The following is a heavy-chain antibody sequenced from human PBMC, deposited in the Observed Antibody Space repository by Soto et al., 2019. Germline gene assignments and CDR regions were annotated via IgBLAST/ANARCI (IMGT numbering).Heavy chain of an antibody. CDR1: GYAFTTYG. V-gene: IGHV1-18*01. D-gene: IGHD2-2*01. J-gene: IGHJ4*02. CDR2: ISAHNGNT. CDR3: ARGKYGDY. Sequence: QVHLVQSGAEVKKPGSSVKVSCKGSGYAFTTYGITWVRQAPGQGLEWMGWISAHNGNTNYAQKLQGRVTGTRDTSTSPAYMELSSLTSDDTAVYYLARGKYGDYWGQGARVNVSS.